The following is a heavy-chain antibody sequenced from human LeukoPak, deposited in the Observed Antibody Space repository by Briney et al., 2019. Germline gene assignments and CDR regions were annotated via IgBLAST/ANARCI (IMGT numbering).Heavy chain of an antibody. D-gene: IGHD2-8*01. CDR3: ARDCTNGVSALTKYYYYMDV. V-gene: IGHV4-4*07. Sequence: SETLSLTCSVSGGSISGYYWSWIRQPAGKGLEWIGRIYTSGSTNYNPSLKSRVTMSVDTSKNQFSLKLSYVTAADTAVYYCARDCTNGVSALTKYYYYMDVWGKGTTVTVSS. J-gene: IGHJ6*03. CDR1: GGSISGYY. CDR2: IYTSGST.